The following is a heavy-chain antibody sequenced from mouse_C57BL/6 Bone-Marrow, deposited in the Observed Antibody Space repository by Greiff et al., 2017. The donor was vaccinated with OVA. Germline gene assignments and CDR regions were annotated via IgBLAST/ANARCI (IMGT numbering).Heavy chain of an antibody. J-gene: IGHJ2*01. CDR1: GYTFTDYT. Sequence: VQLKESGAELVKPGASVKISCTVSGYTFTDYTIHWMKQRPEQGLEWIGYIYPRDGSTKYNEKFKGKATLTADKSSNTAYMQLNSLTSEDSAVYFMEKWGRVVDWGWGTTLTVSA. V-gene: IGHV1-78*01. CDR3: EKWGRVVD. CDR2: IYPRDGST.